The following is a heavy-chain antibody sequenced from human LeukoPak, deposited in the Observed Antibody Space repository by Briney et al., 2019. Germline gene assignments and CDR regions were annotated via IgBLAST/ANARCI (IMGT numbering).Heavy chain of an antibody. D-gene: IGHD3-10*01. V-gene: IGHV3-7*01. CDR2: IKQDGSEK. CDR1: GFTFSSYW. J-gene: IGHJ5*02. CDR3: ARDRWYYYGSGSYYHT. Sequence: PGGSQRLSCAASGFTFSSYWMSWVRQAPGKGLEWVANIKQDGSEKYYVDSVKGRFTISRDNAKNSLYLQMNSLRAEDTAVYYCARDRWYYYGSGSYYHTWGQGTLVTVSS.